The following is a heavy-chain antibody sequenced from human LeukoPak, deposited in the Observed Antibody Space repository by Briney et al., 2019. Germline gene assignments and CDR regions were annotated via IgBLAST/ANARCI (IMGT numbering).Heavy chain of an antibody. J-gene: IGHJ6*03. CDR2: IKQDGSEK. D-gene: IGHD4-17*01. CDR1: GFTFSSYW. Sequence: TGGSLRLSCAASGFTFSSYWMSWVRQAPGKGLEWVANIKQDGSEKYYVDSVKGRFTISRDNAKNSLYLQVNSLRAEDTAVYYCARDYTVTTILYYYYYYMDVWGKGTTVTVSS. CDR3: ARDYTVTTILYYYYYYMDV. V-gene: IGHV3-7*01.